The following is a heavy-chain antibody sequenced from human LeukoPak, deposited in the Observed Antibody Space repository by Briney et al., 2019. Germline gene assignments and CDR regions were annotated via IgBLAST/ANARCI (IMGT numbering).Heavy chain of an antibody. Sequence: ASVKVSCKASGYTLTHYGISWVRQAPGQGLEWMGWISPYNGNTKYAQRFQGRVTLTTDTSTSTAYMELRSLRSEDTAVYFCARKGGYSTASGSAPGFSPDFFDFWGQGTLVTVSS. CDR3: ARKGGYSTASGSAPGFSPDFFDF. D-gene: IGHD5-12*01. CDR2: ISPYNGNT. CDR1: GYTLTHYG. J-gene: IGHJ4*02. V-gene: IGHV1-18*01.